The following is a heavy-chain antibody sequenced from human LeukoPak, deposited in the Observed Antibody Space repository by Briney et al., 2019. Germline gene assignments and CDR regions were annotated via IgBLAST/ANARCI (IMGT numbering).Heavy chain of an antibody. V-gene: IGHV1-8*01. CDR2: MNPNSGNT. Sequence: GASVKVSCKASGYTFTTYDINWVRQATGKGLAWMGWMNPNSGNTVYAQKFQGRDTMTRNTSVSTAYMEVSSLRSEDTAVYYCARGQIFVVVTSNWLDPWGQGTLVTVSS. J-gene: IGHJ5*02. CDR3: ARGQIFVVVTSNWLDP. D-gene: IGHD3-3*01. CDR1: GYTFTTYD.